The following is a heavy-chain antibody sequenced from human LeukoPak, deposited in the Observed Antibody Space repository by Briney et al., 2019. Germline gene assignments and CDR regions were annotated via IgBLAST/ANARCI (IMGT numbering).Heavy chain of an antibody. CDR1: GFTFSSYD. V-gene: IGHV3-13*04. Sequence: GGSLRLSCAASGFTFSSYDMHWVRQATGKGLEWVSAIGTAGDTYYPGSVKGRFTISRDNSKNTLYLQMNSLRAEDTAVYYCARVIVGTAMDSYGMDVWGQGTTVTVSS. D-gene: IGHD5-18*01. J-gene: IGHJ6*02. CDR2: IGTAGDT. CDR3: ARVIVGTAMDSYGMDV.